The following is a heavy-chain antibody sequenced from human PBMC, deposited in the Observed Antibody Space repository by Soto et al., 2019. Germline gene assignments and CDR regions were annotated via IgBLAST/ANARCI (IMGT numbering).Heavy chain of an antibody. CDR3: ARVGYLKHYYYYGMDV. Sequence: PSETLSLTCAVYGGSFSGYYWSWIRQPPGKGLEWIGEINHSGSTNYNPSLKSRVTISVDTSKNQFSLKLSSVTAADTAVYYCARVGYLKHYYYYGMDVWGQGTTVTVSS. D-gene: IGHD1-26*01. CDR2: INHSGST. J-gene: IGHJ6*02. CDR1: GGSFSGYY. V-gene: IGHV4-34*01.